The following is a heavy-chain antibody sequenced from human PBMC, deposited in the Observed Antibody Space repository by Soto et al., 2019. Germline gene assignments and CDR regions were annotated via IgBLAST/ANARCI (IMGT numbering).Heavy chain of an antibody. V-gene: IGHV4-39*01. CDR3: ARLGRTAAASGWFDP. Sequence: SAETLSLTCTVSGGSISSSSYYWFWIRHPPGKGLEWIGSIYYSGSTYYNPSLKSRVTISVDTSKNQFSLKLSSVTAADTAVYYCARLGRTAAASGWFDPWGQGTLVTVSS. CDR2: IYYSGST. D-gene: IGHD6-13*01. CDR1: GGSISSSSYY. J-gene: IGHJ5*02.